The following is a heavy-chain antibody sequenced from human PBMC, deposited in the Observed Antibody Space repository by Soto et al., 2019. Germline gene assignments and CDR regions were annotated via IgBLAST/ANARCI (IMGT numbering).Heavy chain of an antibody. Sequence: SETLSLTCAVYGGSFSGYYWSWIRQPPGKGLEWIGEINHSGSTNYNPSLKSRVTISVDTSKNQFSLKLSSVTAADTAVYYCARGPRNIVVVPAAIYYYYYMDVWGKGTTVTVSS. D-gene: IGHD2-2*01. CDR3: ARGPRNIVVVPAAIYYYYYMDV. CDR2: INHSGST. CDR1: GGSFSGYY. J-gene: IGHJ6*03. V-gene: IGHV4-34*01.